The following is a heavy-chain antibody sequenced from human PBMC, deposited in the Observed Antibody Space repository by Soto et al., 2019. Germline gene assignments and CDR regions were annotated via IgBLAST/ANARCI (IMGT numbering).Heavy chain of an antibody. J-gene: IGHJ3*02. D-gene: IGHD2-15*01. CDR1: GFTFSSFW. Sequence: GGSLRLSCAASGFTFSSFWMSWVRQAPGKGLEWVANIKTDGSETHYVDSVKGRFTISRDNPKNTLYLQMNSLRAEDTAVYYCANIVVVVAADAFDIWGQATMVTVSS. V-gene: IGHV3-7*01. CDR3: ANIVVVVAADAFDI. CDR2: IKTDGSET.